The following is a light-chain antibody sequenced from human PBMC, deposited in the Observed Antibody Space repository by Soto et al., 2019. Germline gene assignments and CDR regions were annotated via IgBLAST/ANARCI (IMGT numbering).Light chain of an antibody. CDR1: SSNIGAGYD. J-gene: IGLJ2*01. V-gene: IGLV1-40*01. CDR3: LSFDSRLSVV. CDR2: GNT. Sequence: QAVVTRPPSVSGAPGQRVTISCTGSSSNIGAGYDVHWYQQLPGRAPKLLIYGNTNRPSGVPDRFSGSKSGTSASLAITGLQAEDEADYYCLSFDSRLSVVFGGGTKLTVL.